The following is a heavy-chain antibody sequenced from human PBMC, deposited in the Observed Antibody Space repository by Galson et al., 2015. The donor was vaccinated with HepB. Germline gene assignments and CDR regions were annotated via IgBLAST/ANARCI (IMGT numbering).Heavy chain of an antibody. Sequence: SLRLACAASGFTFSSYSMNWVRQAPGKGLEWVSSISSSSSYIYYADSVKGRFTISRDNAKNSLYLQMNSLRAEDTAVYYCAREGYIVVGYYYYYMDVWGKGTTFTVSS. J-gene: IGHJ6*03. CDR2: ISSSSSYI. V-gene: IGHV3-21*01. D-gene: IGHD2-2*01. CDR1: GFTFSSYS. CDR3: AREGYIVVGYYYYYMDV.